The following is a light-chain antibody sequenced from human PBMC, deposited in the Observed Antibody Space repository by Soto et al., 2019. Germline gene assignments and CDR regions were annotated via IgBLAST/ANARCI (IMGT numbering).Light chain of an antibody. CDR3: QQYNSYPYS. V-gene: IGKV1-6*01. CDR1: QAIRND. CDR2: GAS. J-gene: IGKJ2*03. Sequence: AIQMTQSPSFLSASLGDSVTFTCRASQAIRNDLGWYQQKPGKAPKLLIFGASTLQSGVPSRFSGSGSGTDFTLTISSLQPEDFATYYCQQYNSYPYSFGQGTKLEIK.